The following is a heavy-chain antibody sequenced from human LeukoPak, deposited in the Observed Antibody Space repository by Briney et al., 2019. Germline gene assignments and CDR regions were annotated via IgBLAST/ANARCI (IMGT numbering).Heavy chain of an antibody. J-gene: IGHJ4*02. CDR1: GYALTGYY. Sequence: ASVTVSCTPSGYALTGYYIHWVRQAPGEGLEWMGGINPNSGGTNYAQKFQGRVTMTRATSISTAYMELSRLRSDDTAVYYCARALTWLQLWLHGYSGQGTLVTVSS. D-gene: IGHD5-18*01. CDR2: INPNSGGT. CDR3: ARALTWLQLWLHGY. V-gene: IGHV1-2*02.